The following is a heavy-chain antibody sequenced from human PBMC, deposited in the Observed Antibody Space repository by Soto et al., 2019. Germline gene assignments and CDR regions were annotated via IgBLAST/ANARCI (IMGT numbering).Heavy chain of an antibody. CDR1: GGTFGSYA. V-gene: IGHV1-69*13. CDR2: IIPIFGTA. J-gene: IGHJ4*02. D-gene: IGHD5-12*01. Sequence: SVKVSCKASGGTFGSYAISWVRQAPGQGLEWMGGIIPIFGTANYAQKFQGRVTITADESTSTAYMELSSLRSEDTAVYYCARRTRRDGYKSFDFDYWGQGTLVTVSS. CDR3: ARRTRRDGYKSFDFDY.